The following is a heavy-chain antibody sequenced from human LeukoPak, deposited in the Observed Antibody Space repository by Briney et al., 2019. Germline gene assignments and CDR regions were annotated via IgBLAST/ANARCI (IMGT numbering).Heavy chain of an antibody. J-gene: IGHJ4*02. CDR2: INHSGST. CDR3: ARERAYYYGSGIWDY. CDR1: GGSFSGYY. V-gene: IGHV4-34*01. D-gene: IGHD3-10*01. Sequence: PSETLSLTCAVYGGSFSGYYWSWIRQPPGKGLEWIGEINHSGSTNYNPSLKSRVTISVDTSKNQFSLKLSSVTAADTAVYYCARERAYYYGSGIWDYWGQGTLVTVSS.